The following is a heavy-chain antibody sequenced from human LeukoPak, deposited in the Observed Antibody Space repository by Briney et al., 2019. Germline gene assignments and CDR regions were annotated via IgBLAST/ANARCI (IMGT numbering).Heavy chain of an antibody. CDR1: GGSISSYY. CDR2: IYYSGST. J-gene: IGHJ4*02. CDR3: ARIADEGFDY. Sequence: SETLSLTCTVSGGSISSYYWSWIRQPPGKGLEWIGYIYYSGSTNYNPSLKSRVTISVDTSKNQFSLKLSSVTAADTAVYYCARIADEGFDYWGQGTLVTVSS. V-gene: IGHV4-59*08. D-gene: IGHD6-13*01.